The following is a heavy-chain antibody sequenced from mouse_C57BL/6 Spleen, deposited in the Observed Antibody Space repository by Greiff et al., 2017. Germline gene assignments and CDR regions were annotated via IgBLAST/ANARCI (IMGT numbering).Heavy chain of an antibody. CDR3: AREHDGSPWFAY. J-gene: IGHJ3*01. V-gene: IGHV1-82*01. Sequence: VQLQQSGPELVKPGASVKISCKASGYAFSSSWMNWVKQRPGKGLEWIGRIYPGDGDTNYNGKFKGKATLTADKSSSTAYMQLSSLTSEDSAVYFCAREHDGSPWFAYWGQGTLVTVSA. CDR2: IYPGDGDT. D-gene: IGHD1-1*01. CDR1: GYAFSSSW.